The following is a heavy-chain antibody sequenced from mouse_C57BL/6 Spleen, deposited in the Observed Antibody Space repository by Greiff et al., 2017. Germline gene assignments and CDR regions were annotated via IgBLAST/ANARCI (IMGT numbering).Heavy chain of an antibody. CDR1: GYTFTDYN. J-gene: IGHJ4*01. V-gene: IGHV1-18*01. Sequence: EVHLVESGPELVKPGASVKIPCKASGYTFTDYNMDWVKQSHGKSLEWIGDINPNNGGTIYNQKFKGKATLTVDKSSSTAYMELRSLTSEDTAVYYCARKLGLGYYAMDYWGQGTSVTVSS. CDR2: INPNNGGT. D-gene: IGHD4-1*01. CDR3: ARKLGLGYYAMDY.